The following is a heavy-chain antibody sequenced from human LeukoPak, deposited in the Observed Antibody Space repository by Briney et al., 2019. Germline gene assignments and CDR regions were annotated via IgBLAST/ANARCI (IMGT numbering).Heavy chain of an antibody. CDR1: GFTFSSYD. Sequence: GGSLRLSSAASGFTFSSYDMHWVRQATGKGLEWVSAIGTAGDTYYPGSVKGRFTISRENAKNSLYPQMNSLRAGDTAVYYCARGRPGASHSNENWFDPWGQGTLVTVSS. J-gene: IGHJ5*02. D-gene: IGHD6-6*01. CDR2: IGTAGDT. V-gene: IGHV3-13*01. CDR3: ARGRPGASHSNENWFDP.